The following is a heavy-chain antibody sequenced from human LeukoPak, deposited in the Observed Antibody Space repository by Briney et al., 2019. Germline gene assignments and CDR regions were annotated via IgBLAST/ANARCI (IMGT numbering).Heavy chain of an antibody. CDR3: ARSTNWFGRAAAGPMGMDY. V-gene: IGHV4-39*01. CDR2: IYYGGST. Sequence: PSETLSLTCTVSGGSISSSNYYWGWIRQPPGKGLEWIGSIYYGGSTYSNSSLKSRVTISVDTSKNQFSLKLSSVTAADTAVYYCARSTNWFGRAAAGPMGMDYWGQGTLVTVSS. D-gene: IGHD6-13*01. CDR1: GGSISSSNYY. J-gene: IGHJ4*02.